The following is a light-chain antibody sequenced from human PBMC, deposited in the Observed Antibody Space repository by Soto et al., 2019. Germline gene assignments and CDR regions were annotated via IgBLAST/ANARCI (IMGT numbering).Light chain of an antibody. J-gene: IGLJ2*01. Sequence: QSVLTQSPSASASLGASVKLTCTLSSGHSNYAIAWHQQQPEKGPRYLMKLNRDGSHSKGDGIPNRFSGSSSGAERYLTIXXXXXXXXADYYCQTWGTGIVIFGGGTKLTV. CDR1: SGHSNYA. CDR3: QTWGTGIVI. CDR2: LNRDGSH. V-gene: IGLV4-69*01.